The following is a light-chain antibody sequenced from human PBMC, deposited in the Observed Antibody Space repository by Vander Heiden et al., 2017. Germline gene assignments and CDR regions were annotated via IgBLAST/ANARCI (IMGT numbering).Light chain of an antibody. CDR2: EVS. CDR3: CSYAGSVI. V-gene: IGLV2-23*02. Sequence: QSALTQPASASGSPGQSITISCTGSSSDVGSYNLVSWYQQNPGKAPKLMTYEVSKRPSGVSNRFSGSKSGNTASLTISGLQAEDEADYYCCSYAGSVIFGGGTTLTVL. J-gene: IGLJ2*01. CDR1: SSDVGSYNL.